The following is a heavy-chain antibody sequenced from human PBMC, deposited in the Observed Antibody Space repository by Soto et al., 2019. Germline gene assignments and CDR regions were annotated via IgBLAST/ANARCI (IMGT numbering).Heavy chain of an antibody. D-gene: IGHD3-9*01. CDR2: ISWNSGSI. Sequence: GGSLRLSCAASGFTFDDYAMHWVRQAPGKGLEWVSGISWNSGSIGYADSVKGRFTISRDNAKNSLYLQMNSLRAEDTALYYCAKGRHVLRYFDWLLDYWGQGTLATVST. CDR1: GFTFDDYA. J-gene: IGHJ4*02. V-gene: IGHV3-9*01. CDR3: AKGRHVLRYFDWLLDY.